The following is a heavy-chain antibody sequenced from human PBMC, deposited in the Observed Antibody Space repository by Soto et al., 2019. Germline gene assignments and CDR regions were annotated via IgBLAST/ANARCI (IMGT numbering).Heavy chain of an antibody. Sequence: GGSLRLSCAASGFTFSSYAMSWVRQAPGKGLEWVSAISGSGGSTYYADSVKGRFTISRDNSKNTLYLQMNSLRAEDTAVYYCAKDPYYDSSGSSRQDDAFDIWGQGTMVTVSS. CDR3: AKDPYYDSSGSSRQDDAFDI. CDR1: GFTFSSYA. J-gene: IGHJ3*02. CDR2: ISGSGGST. V-gene: IGHV3-23*01. D-gene: IGHD3-22*01.